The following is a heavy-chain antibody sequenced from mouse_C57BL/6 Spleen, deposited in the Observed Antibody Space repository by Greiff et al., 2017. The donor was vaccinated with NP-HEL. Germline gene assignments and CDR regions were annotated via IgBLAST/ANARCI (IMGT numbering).Heavy chain of an antibody. CDR3: AREEGQLGYYAMDY. D-gene: IGHD3-2*01. V-gene: IGHV1-52*01. CDR2: IDPSDSET. J-gene: IGHJ4*01. CDR1: GYTFTSYW. Sequence: QVQLQQPGAELVRPGSSVKLSCKASGYTFTSYWMHWVKQRPIQGLEWIGNIDPSDSETHYNQKFKDKATLTVDKSSSTAYMQLSSLTSEDSAVYYCAREEGQLGYYAMDYWGQGTSVTVSS.